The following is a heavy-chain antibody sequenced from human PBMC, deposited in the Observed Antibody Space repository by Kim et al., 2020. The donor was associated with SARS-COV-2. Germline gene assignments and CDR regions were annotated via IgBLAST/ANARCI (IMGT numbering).Heavy chain of an antibody. D-gene: IGHD2-2*02. Sequence: YNPSLKSRVTRSVDTSKNQYSLKLRSVSAADTAVYYCAKDRYPGQYGRDVWGQGTTVTVSS. J-gene: IGHJ6*02. CDR3: AKDRYPGQYGRDV. V-gene: IGHV4-31*02.